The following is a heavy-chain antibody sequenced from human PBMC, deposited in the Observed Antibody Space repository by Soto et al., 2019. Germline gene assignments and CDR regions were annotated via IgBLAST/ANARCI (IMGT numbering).Heavy chain of an antibody. D-gene: IGHD4-17*01. CDR2: ISYSGKS. CDR3: ARQWGYGSPLDY. Sequence: QVQLQESGPGLVKPSETLSLTCTVSGGSISSYYWSWIRQPPGKGLEWIGYISYSGKSNYNPSLKSRAIISVDTSNNQYALKLSSVTAADTAVYYCARQWGYGSPLDYWGLGTLVTVSS. CDR1: GGSISSYY. J-gene: IGHJ4*02. V-gene: IGHV4-59*08.